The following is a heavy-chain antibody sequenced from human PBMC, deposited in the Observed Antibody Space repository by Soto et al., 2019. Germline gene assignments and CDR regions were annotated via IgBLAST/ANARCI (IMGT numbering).Heavy chain of an antibody. D-gene: IGHD2-2*01. CDR2: INAGNGNT. Sequence: RASVKVSCKASGYTFTSYSMHWVRQAPGQRLEWMGWINAGNGNTKYSQKFQGRVTITRDTSASTAYMELSSLRSEDTAVYYCARDRCSSTSCYFFYWGQGTLVTVSS. CDR1: GYTFTSYS. CDR3: ARDRCSSTSCYFFY. V-gene: IGHV1-3*01. J-gene: IGHJ4*02.